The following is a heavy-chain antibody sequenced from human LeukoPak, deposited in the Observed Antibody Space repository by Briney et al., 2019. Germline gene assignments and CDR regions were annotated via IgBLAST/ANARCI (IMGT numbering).Heavy chain of an antibody. D-gene: IGHD1-26*01. CDR2: IYHSGST. CDR1: GGSISSGGYY. Sequence: SETLSLTCTVSGGSISSGGYYWSWIRQPPGKGLEWIGYIYHSGSTNYNPSLKSRVTISVDTSKNQFSLKLSSVTAADTAVYYCARGPDIVGASWGQGTLVTVSS. CDR3: ARGPDIVGAS. J-gene: IGHJ5*02. V-gene: IGHV4-61*08.